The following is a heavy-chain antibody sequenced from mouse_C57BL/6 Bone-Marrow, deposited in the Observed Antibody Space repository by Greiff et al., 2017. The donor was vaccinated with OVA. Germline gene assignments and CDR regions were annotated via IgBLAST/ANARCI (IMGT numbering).Heavy chain of an antibody. CDR2: IYPGSGST. CDR1: GYTFTSYW. V-gene: IGHV1-55*01. D-gene: IGHD2-1*01. CDR3: TRKGVSLLWYSYYFDY. Sequence: QVQLQQPGAELVKPGASVKMSCKASGYTFTSYWITWVKQRPGQGLEWIGDIYPGSGSTNYNEKFKSKATLTVDTSSSTAYMELRSLTSEDSAVYYCTRKGVSLLWYSYYFDYWGQGTTLTVSS. J-gene: IGHJ2*01.